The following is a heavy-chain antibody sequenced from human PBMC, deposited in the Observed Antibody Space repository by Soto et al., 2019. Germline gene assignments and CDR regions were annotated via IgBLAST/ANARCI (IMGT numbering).Heavy chain of an antibody. CDR3: ARDLSSSWYNGTFYFDS. J-gene: IGHJ4*02. V-gene: IGHV1-69*06. CDR2: IIPLFDAT. Sequence: QVQLVQSGAEVRKPGSSVKVSCKASGGTFTTYDISWVRQAPGQGLEWMGGIIPLFDATKYAQKFQGRVTIAADKSTGTAYMELSSLRSEDTAMSYWARDLSSSWYNGTFYFDSWGQGTLVTVSS. CDR1: GGTFTTYD. D-gene: IGHD6-19*01.